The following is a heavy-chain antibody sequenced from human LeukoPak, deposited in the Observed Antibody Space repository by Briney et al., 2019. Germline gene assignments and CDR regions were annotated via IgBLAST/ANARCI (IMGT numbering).Heavy chain of an antibody. CDR3: AGERGEEYSSGWYKRNYFDN. CDR2: IYYSGST. J-gene: IGHJ4*02. CDR1: GGSISSSSYY. D-gene: IGHD6-19*01. V-gene: IGHV4-39*02. Sequence: SETLSLTCTVSGGSISSSSYYWGWIRQPPEKGLEWIGSIYYSGSTYYNPSLKSRVTISVDTSKNQFSLKLSSVTAADTAVYYCAGERGEEYSSGWYKRNYFDNWGQGIRVTVSS.